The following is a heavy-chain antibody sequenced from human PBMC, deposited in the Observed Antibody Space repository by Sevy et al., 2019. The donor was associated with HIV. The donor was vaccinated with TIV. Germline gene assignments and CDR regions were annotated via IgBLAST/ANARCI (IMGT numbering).Heavy chain of an antibody. CDR3: ITDPAYRGYDEEVINYYFYGMDV. V-gene: IGHV3-15*01. Sequence: GGSLRLSCTASGFTFSSAWMSWVRQAPGKGLEWVGRIKSEFDGGAIDYAAPVKGRFTISREDSRNTVYLQMNSLKTEDTAVYYCITDPAYRGYDEEVINYYFYGMDVWGQGTTVTVSS. D-gene: IGHD5-12*01. CDR1: GFTFSSAW. J-gene: IGHJ6*02. CDR2: IKSEFDGGAI.